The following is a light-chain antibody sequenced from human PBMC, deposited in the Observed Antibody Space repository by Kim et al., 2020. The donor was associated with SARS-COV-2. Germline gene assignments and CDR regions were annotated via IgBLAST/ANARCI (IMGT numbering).Light chain of an antibody. CDR3: QSYNRDNVL. V-gene: IGLV6-57*03. CDR1: RGSIDDNY. Sequence: GKAVTISCTRSRGSIDDNYVQWYQQRPGGVPTTVIYEDDQRPSGVSDRFSGSIDNSSNSASLTISGLRTVDEADYYCQSYNRDNVLFGGGTQLTVL. CDR2: EDD. J-gene: IGLJ2*01.